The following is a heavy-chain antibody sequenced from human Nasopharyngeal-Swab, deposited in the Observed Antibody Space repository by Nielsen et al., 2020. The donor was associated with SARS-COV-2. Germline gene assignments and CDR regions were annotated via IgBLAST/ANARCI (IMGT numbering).Heavy chain of an antibody. CDR3: TTNYYFDY. V-gene: IGHV3-73*01. Sequence: ERQMPGEGLEWVGGIGDKDHNYLTTYGASVQDRITIPRDDSKNTAFLQMDSLKPEDTDLYYCTTNYYFDYWGQGTLVTVSS. D-gene: IGHD1-1*01. CDR2: IGDKDHNYLT. J-gene: IGHJ4*02.